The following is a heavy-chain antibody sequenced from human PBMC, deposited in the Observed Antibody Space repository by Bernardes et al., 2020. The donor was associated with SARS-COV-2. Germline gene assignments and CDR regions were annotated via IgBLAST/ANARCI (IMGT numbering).Heavy chain of an antibody. CDR1: GFTFSSYE. V-gene: IGHV3-48*03. D-gene: IGHD3-22*01. Sequence: GSLRLSCAASGFTFSSYEMNWVRQAPGKGLEWVSYIGSSGTIYYADSVKGRFTISRDNAKNSLYLQMNSLRAEDTAVYYCARGSPQYYYDTSRRPKRAHYFDYWGQGTLVTVSS. CDR2: IGSSGTI. J-gene: IGHJ4*02. CDR3: ARGSPQYYYDTSRRPKRAHYFDY.